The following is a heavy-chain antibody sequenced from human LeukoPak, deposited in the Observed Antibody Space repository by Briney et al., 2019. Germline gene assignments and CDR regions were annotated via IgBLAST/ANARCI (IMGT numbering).Heavy chain of an antibody. CDR2: ISGSGGST. J-gene: IGHJ4*02. V-gene: IGHV3-23*01. CDR3: AKLSGGGYSYGYTATFDY. Sequence: GGSPRLSCAASGFTFSSYGMSWVRQTPGKGLDWVSSISGSGGSTYYADSVKGRFTISRDNSKNTLYLQMNSLRAEDTAVYYCAKLSGGGYSYGYTATFDYWGQGTLVTVSS. D-gene: IGHD5-18*01. CDR1: GFTFSSYG.